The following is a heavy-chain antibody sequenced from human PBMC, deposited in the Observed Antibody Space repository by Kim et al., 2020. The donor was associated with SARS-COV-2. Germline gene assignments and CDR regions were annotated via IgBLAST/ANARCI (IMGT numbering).Heavy chain of an antibody. CDR1: GFTFSSYA. Sequence: GGSLRLSCAASGFTFSSYAMSWVRQAPGKGLEWVSAISGSGGSTYYADSVKGRFTISRDNSKNTLYLQMNSLRAEDTAVYYCAKDGQTMVRGVIIGGGWFDPWGQGTLVTVSS. CDR3: AKDGQTMVRGVIIGGGWFDP. J-gene: IGHJ5*02. D-gene: IGHD3-10*01. V-gene: IGHV3-23*01. CDR2: ISGSGGST.